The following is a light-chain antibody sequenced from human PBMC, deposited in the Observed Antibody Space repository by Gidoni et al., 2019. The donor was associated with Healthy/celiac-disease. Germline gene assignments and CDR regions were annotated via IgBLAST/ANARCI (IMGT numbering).Light chain of an antibody. Sequence: EIVLTQSPGPLSLSPGERGTLSCRASQSVSSNFLAWYQQKPGQAPRLLIYGASSRATGIPNRFSGSGSGADFTLTISRLEPEDFAVYHCQQYGSSPITFGQGTRLGIK. CDR1: QSVSSNF. V-gene: IGKV3-20*01. J-gene: IGKJ5*01. CDR3: QQYGSSPIT. CDR2: GAS.